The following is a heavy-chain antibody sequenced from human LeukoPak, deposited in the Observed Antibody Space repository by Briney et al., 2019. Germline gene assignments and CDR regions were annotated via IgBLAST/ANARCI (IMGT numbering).Heavy chain of an antibody. D-gene: IGHD3-16*02. CDR1: GYTFTSYA. J-gene: IGHJ4*02. V-gene: IGHV1-3*03. CDR2: INAGNGNT. Sequence: GASVKVSCKASGYTFTSYAMHWVRQAPGQRLEWMGWINAGNGNTKYSQEFQGRVTITRDTSASTAYMELSSLRSEDMAVYYCARAPYYDYVWGSYRYKGGLATTEYYFDYWGQGTLVTVSS. CDR3: ARAPYYDYVWGSYRYKGGLATTEYYFDY.